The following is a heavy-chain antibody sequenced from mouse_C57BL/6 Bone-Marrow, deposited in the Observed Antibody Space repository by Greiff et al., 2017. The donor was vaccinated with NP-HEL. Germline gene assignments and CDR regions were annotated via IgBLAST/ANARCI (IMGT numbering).Heavy chain of an antibody. J-gene: IGHJ2*01. D-gene: IGHD1-1*01. CDR3: TTPHLLLQY. Sequence: VQLQQSGAELVRPGASVKLSCTASGFNIKDDYMHWVKQRPEQGLEWIGWIDPENGDTEYASKFQGKATITADTSTNTAYLQLSSLTSEDTAVYYCTTPHLLLQYWGQGTTLTVSS. CDR2: IDPENGDT. V-gene: IGHV14-4*01. CDR1: GFNIKDDY.